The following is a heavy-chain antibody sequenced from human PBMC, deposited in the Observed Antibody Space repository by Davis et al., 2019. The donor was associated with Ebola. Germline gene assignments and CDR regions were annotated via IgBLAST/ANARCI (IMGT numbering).Heavy chain of an antibody. Sequence: PGGSLRLSCAASGFTFSDYYMSWIRQAPGKGLEWVSHISSSGSTIYYADSVKGRFTISRDNAKNSLYLQMNSLRAEDTAVYYCARAKWELLPLGYFDYWGQGTLVTVSS. CDR3: ARAKWELLPLGYFDY. D-gene: IGHD1-26*01. J-gene: IGHJ4*02. CDR2: ISSSGSTI. CDR1: GFTFSDYY. V-gene: IGHV3-11*01.